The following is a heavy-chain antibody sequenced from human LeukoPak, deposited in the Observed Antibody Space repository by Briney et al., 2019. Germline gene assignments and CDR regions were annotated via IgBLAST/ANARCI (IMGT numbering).Heavy chain of an antibody. D-gene: IGHD3-9*01. CDR3: AKGGGVLRYFDWLPNWFDP. Sequence: GGSLRLSCAASGFIFSSYSMSWVRQAPGKGLEWISFISSVSSTIFYADSVKGRFNISRDNSKNTLYLQMNSLRAEDTAVYYCAKGGGVLRYFDWLPNWFDPWGQGTLVTVSS. J-gene: IGHJ5*02. CDR2: ISSVSSTI. V-gene: IGHV3-48*01. CDR1: GFIFSSYS.